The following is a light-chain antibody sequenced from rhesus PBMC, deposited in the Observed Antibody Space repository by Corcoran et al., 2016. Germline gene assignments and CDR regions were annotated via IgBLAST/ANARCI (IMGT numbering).Light chain of an antibody. Sequence: DIHMTQSPSSLSASVGDRVTITCRASENVNNYLNWYQQKPGKAPNLLIYKASSLQSGGPSRFSGSGSGTDYTFSIGSLQPEGIANYYCQHGYGSPLAVGGWTKV. J-gene: IGKJ4*01. CDR2: KAS. V-gene: IGKV1-74*01. CDR1: ENVNNY. CDR3: QHGYGSPLA.